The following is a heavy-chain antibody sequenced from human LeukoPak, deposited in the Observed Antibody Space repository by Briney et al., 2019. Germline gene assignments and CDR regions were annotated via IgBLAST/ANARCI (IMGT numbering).Heavy chain of an antibody. Sequence: SETLSLTCAVYGGSFSGYYWSWIRQPPGKGLEWIGEINHSGSTNYNPSLKSRVTISVDTSKNQFSLKLSSVTAADTAVYYCARDLSVRFLEWLFDYWGQGTLVTVSS. CDR1: GGSFSGYY. CDR3: ARDLSVRFLEWLFDY. D-gene: IGHD3-3*01. J-gene: IGHJ4*02. CDR2: INHSGST. V-gene: IGHV4-34*01.